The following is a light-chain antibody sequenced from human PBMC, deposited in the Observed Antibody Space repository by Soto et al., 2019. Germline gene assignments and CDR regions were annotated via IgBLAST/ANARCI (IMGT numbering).Light chain of an antibody. CDR3: QQYGSSLPRT. J-gene: IGKJ1*01. V-gene: IGKV3-20*01. Sequence: EIVLTQSPGTLSLSPGERATLSCRASQSVRNNYLAWYQQKPGQAPRLLIYDASSRATDIPDRFSGSGSGTDFTLTISRLEPEDFAVYYFQQYGSSLPRTFGQGTKVETK. CDR1: QSVRNNY. CDR2: DAS.